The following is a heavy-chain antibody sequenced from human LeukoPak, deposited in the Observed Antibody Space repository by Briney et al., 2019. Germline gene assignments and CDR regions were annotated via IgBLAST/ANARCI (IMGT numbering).Heavy chain of an antibody. D-gene: IGHD5-18*01. J-gene: IGHJ4*02. CDR1: GYTFTSYY. Sequence: ASVKVSCKASGYTFTSYYMHWVRQAPGQGLEWMGIINPSGGSTSYAQKFQGRVTITADESTSTAYMELSSLRSEDTAVYYCARFGYSYGNPIDYWGQGTLVTVSS. CDR2: INPSGGST. V-gene: IGHV1-46*01. CDR3: ARFGYSYGNPIDY.